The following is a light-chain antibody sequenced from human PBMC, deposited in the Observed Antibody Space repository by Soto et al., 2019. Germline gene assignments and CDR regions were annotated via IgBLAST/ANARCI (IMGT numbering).Light chain of an antibody. J-gene: IGLJ1*01. V-gene: IGLV2-8*02. CDR3: SSYGGRYNYV. CDR2: EVS. CDR1: ITYVGVYNY. Sequence: QSALSHPPSAARSPGHSFTISFTGTITYVGVYNYFSCYQQYPGKAPKLMIYEVSKRPSGVPDLFSGSKSGNAASLTVSGIQAEDEADYYCSSYGGRYNYVFGTWTKVPVL.